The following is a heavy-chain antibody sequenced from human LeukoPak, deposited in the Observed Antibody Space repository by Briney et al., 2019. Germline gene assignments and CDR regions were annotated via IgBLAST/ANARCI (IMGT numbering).Heavy chain of an antibody. CDR2: INHSGST. CDR3: ARLVVTATNDAFDV. CDR1: GGSFSGYY. Sequence: PSETLSLTCAVYGGSFSGYYWSWIRQPPGKGLEWIGEINHSGSTNYNPSLKSRVTISVDTSKDQFSLKLSSVTAADTAVYYCARLVVTATNDAFDVWGQGTMVTVSS. D-gene: IGHD2-21*02. J-gene: IGHJ3*01. V-gene: IGHV4-34*01.